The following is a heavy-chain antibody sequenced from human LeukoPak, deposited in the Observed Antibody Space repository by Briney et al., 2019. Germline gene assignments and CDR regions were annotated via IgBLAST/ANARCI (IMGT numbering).Heavy chain of an antibody. CDR2: IRSRANSYVT. CDR1: GFTFSGSA. D-gene: IGHD2-2*01. Sequence: GGSLRLSCAASGFTFSGSAVHWVRQASGKGLEWVGRIRSRANSYVTAYAASVTGRFTISRDDSNTAYLQMNSLKTEDTAVYYCTRQSDPYCSRANCYVDNFYGLDVWGQGTRVTVSS. CDR3: TRQSDPYCSRANCYVDNFYGLDV. V-gene: IGHV3-73*01. J-gene: IGHJ6*02.